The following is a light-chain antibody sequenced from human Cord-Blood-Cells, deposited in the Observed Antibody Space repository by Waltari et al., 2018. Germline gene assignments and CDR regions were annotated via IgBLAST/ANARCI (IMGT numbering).Light chain of an antibody. CDR1: QRVSSSY. Sequence: ELVLTQSPGTLSLSPGERATLSCRASQRVSSSYLAWDQQKPGQATRPLIYGASSRATGIPDRFIGSWSWTDFTLTISRLEPEDFAVYYCQQYGSSPPYTFGQGTKLEIK. CDR2: GAS. J-gene: IGKJ2*01. V-gene: IGKV3-20*01. CDR3: QQYGSSPPYT.